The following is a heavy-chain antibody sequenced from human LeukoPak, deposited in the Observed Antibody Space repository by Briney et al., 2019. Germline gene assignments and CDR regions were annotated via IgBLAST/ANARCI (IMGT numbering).Heavy chain of an antibody. D-gene: IGHD5-18*01. Sequence: GGSLRLSCAASGFTFSSYTMNWVRQAPGKGLEWVSSISSSSRYIYYADSVRGRFTISRDNAKNSLYLQMNSLRTEDTALYYCAKIIGRGGYSYGYTDAFDIWGQGTMVTVSS. V-gene: IGHV3-21*04. CDR2: ISSSSRYI. J-gene: IGHJ3*02. CDR3: AKIIGRGGYSYGYTDAFDI. CDR1: GFTFSSYT.